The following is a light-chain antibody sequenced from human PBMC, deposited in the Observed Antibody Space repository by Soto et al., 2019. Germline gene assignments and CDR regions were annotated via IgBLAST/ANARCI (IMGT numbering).Light chain of an antibody. V-gene: IGKV2-24*01. CDR2: QIS. CDR3: MQASQLRT. CDR1: ESLVHSDGKTY. Sequence: IVLTQTPLSSAVTPGQPASFSCGSSESLVHSDGKTYLCWLHLRPGQPPRLLIYQISKRPPGVPDRFSGSGGGTDFTLKISRVEPEDVGTFYCMQASQLRTFGQGTKVEIK. J-gene: IGKJ1*01.